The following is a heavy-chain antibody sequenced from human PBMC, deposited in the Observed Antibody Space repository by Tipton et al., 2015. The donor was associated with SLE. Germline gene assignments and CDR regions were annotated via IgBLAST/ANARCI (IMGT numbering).Heavy chain of an antibody. V-gene: IGHV4-38-2*02. Sequence: TLSLTCAVSGYSISSGYYWGWIRQPPGKGLEWIGSIYHSGSTYYNPSLKSRVTISVDTSKNQFSLKLSSVTAVDTAVYYCARDPGYNWNDGYYYGMDVWGQGTTVTVSS. CDR1: GYSISSGYY. CDR3: ARDPGYNWNDGYYYGMDV. J-gene: IGHJ6*02. CDR2: IYHSGST. D-gene: IGHD1-20*01.